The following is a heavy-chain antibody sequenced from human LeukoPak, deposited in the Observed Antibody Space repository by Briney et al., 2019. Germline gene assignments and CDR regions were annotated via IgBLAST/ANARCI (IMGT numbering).Heavy chain of an antibody. CDR3: ARSPTKRVPEDY. V-gene: IGHV4-39*07. CDR2: FNYDGNSGST. J-gene: IGHJ4*02. D-gene: IGHD2-2*01. Sequence: PSETLSLTCNVSRGSISSTIHYWAWIRQPPGKGLEWIGSFNYDGNSGSTYYNPSLKGRVTISMDKSKNQISLRLTSVTAADTAVYYCARSPTKRVPEDYWGQGTLVTVSS. CDR1: RGSISSTIHY.